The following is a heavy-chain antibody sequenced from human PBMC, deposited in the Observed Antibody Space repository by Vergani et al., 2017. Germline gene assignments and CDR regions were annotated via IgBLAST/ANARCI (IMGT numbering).Heavy chain of an antibody. CDR2: ISARYPST. CDR1: GFTFSACP. Sequence: EVQLLQSGGGVIQPGGSVRLSCAASGFTFSACPMTWVRQAPGKGLEWVSAISARYPSTYYADSVKGRLTISRDNSKNMLYLQMNSLRAEDTAVYYCAGLCYDTTPYLQGGYDCWGQGTLVSVSS. V-gene: IGHV3-23*01. J-gene: IGHJ4*02. D-gene: IGHD3-22*01. CDR3: AGLCYDTTPYLQGGYDC.